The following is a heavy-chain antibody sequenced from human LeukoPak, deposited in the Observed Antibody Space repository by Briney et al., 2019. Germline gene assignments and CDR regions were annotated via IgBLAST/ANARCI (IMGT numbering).Heavy chain of an antibody. D-gene: IGHD3-22*01. V-gene: IGHV3-74*01. CDR3: ARVMYYYHSSGSIAVYYFDY. CDR1: GFTFSSHW. Sequence: GGSLRLSCAASGFTFSSHWMHWVRQAPGKGLVWVSRINSDVSTTSYADSVKGRFTISRDNAKNTLYLQMNSLRAEDTAVYYCARVMYYYHSSGSIAVYYFDYWGQGTLVTVSS. CDR2: INSDVSTT. J-gene: IGHJ4*02.